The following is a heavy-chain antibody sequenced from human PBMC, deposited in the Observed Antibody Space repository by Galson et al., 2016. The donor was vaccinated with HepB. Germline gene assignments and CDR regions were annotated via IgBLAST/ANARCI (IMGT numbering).Heavy chain of an antibody. Sequence: TLSLTCSVSSGSISSGGLYWSWIRQHPGKGLEWIGYIDYIGSTYYNPSLKSRITMSLDTSKNQSSLNLSSVTAADTAVYYCARGDGAARPDYWGQGTLVTVSS. J-gene: IGHJ4*02. D-gene: IGHD6-6*01. CDR2: IDYIGST. CDR1: SGSISSGGLY. V-gene: IGHV4-31*03. CDR3: ARGDGAARPDY.